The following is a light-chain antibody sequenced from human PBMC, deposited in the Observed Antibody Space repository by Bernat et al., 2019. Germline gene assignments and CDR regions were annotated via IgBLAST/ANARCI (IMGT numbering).Light chain of an antibody. Sequence: DIQMTQSPSSLSASVGDRVTITCRASRDISNYLVWYQQRPGKVPKLLIYGASTLQSGVPSRFRGSGSGTDFTLTINTLQPEDVATYYCQKYNSAPWTFGQGTKVELK. CDR1: RDISNY. J-gene: IGKJ1*01. V-gene: IGKV1-27*01. CDR3: QKYNSAPWT. CDR2: GAS.